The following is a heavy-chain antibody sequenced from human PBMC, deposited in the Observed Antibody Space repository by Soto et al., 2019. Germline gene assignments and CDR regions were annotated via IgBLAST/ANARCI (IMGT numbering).Heavy chain of an antibody. D-gene: IGHD6-19*01. CDR1: GGTFSSSA. CDR3: AREWGYRPVAGSGAIEI. Sequence: SVKVSCKASGGTFSSSAMSWVRQAPGQGLEWVGGIVPMYDTPVYAQKFEDRVRITADEFTTTVYMEVRGLRSEDTAVYFCAREWGYRPVAGSGAIEIWGQGIKVTVAS. CDR2: IVPMYDTP. V-gene: IGHV1-69*13. J-gene: IGHJ3*02.